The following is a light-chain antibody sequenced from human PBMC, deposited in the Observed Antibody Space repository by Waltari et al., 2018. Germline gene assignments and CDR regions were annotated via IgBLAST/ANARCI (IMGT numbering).Light chain of an antibody. CDR3: QQYNDWPWT. CDR2: GIS. CDR1: DTFGSN. Sequence: EIVMTQSPVSLSLSVGETATLSCRASDTFGSNLAWYQQKAGQAPSLLIFGISTRAAGVPDRISGSGSGTEFTLTIKRLQSDDFAFYFCQQYNDWPWTFGQGTEVEIK. V-gene: IGKV3-15*01. J-gene: IGKJ1*01.